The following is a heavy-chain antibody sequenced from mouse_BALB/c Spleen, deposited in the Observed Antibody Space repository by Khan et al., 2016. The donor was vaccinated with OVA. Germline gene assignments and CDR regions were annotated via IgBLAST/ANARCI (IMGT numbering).Heavy chain of an antibody. J-gene: IGHJ3*01. Sequence: QVQLQQSGAELARPGASVKMSCKASGYTFTSYTIHWIKLRPGQGLEWIGFINPSNGYTNYNQKFKDKATLTADKSSTTVYMQLSSLTSDDSAVYICIRDGDYHRIDGWFAYWGQGTLVTVSA. V-gene: IGHV1-4*01. D-gene: IGHD2-14*01. CDR1: GYTFTSYT. CDR2: INPSNGYT. CDR3: IRDGDYHRIDGWFAY.